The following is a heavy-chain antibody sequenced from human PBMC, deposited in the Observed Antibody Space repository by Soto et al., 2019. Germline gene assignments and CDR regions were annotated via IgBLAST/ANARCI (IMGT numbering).Heavy chain of an antibody. CDR2: ISAYNGNT. CDR3: ARALGRLGYCSGGSCYADY. J-gene: IGHJ4*02. D-gene: IGHD2-15*01. CDR1: GYTFTSYG. Sequence: QVQLVQSGAEVKKPGASVKVSCKASGYTFTSYGISWVRQDPGQGLEWMGWISAYNGNTNYAQKLQGRVTMTTDTSTSTAYMELRSLRSDDTAVYYCARALGRLGYCSGGSCYADYWGQGTLVTVSS. V-gene: IGHV1-18*01.